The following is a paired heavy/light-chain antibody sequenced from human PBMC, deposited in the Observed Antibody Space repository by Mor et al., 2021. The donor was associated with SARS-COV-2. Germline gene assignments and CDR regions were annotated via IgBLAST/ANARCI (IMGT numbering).Light chain of an antibody. J-gene: IGKJ2*01. CDR2: KIS. Sequence: DIVMTQTPLSSPVTLGQPASISCRSSQSLVHSDGNTYLSWLQQRPGQPPRLLIYKISNRFSGVPDRFSGSGAGTDFTLKISRVEAEDVGVYYCMQATQFGYTFGQGTKLEIK. V-gene: IGKV2-24*01. CDR1: QSLVHSDGNTY. CDR3: MQATQFGYT.
Heavy chain of an antibody. CDR3: ARDRGYDFWSGRVYYYYYMDV. Sequence: EVQLVESGGGLVQPGGSLRLSCAASGFTFSSYSMNWVRQAPGKGLEWVSYISSSSSTIYYADSVKGRFTISRDNAKNSLYLQMNSLRDEDTAVYYCARDRGYDFWSGRVYYYYYMDVWGKGTTVTVSS. J-gene: IGHJ6*03. V-gene: IGHV3-48*02. CDR2: ISSSSSTI. CDR1: GFTFSSYS. D-gene: IGHD3-3*01.